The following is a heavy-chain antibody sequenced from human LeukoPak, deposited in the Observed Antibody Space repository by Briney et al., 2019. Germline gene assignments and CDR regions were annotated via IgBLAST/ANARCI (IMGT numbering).Heavy chain of an antibody. CDR1: GYSISSGYY. CDR3: ARQILGWLQSSLDY. Sequence: SETLSLPCAVSGYSISSGYYWGWIRQPPGKGLEWVGSIYHSGSTSYNPSLKSRVTISVDASKNHFSLNLSSVTAGDTAVYYCARQILGWLQSSLDYWGQGTLVTVSS. V-gene: IGHV4-38-2*01. CDR2: IYHSGST. D-gene: IGHD5-24*01. J-gene: IGHJ4*02.